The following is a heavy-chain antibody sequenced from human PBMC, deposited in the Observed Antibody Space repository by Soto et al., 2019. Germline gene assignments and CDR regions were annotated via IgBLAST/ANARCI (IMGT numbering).Heavy chain of an antibody. CDR2: IYYSGST. D-gene: IGHD5-12*01. J-gene: IGHJ5*02. CDR3: ARAGVATIYPGNNWFDP. CDR1: GGSISSGDYY. V-gene: IGHV4-30-4*01. Sequence: PSETLSITCTVSGGSISSGDYYWSWIRQPPGKGLEWIGYIYYSGSTYYNPSLKSRVTISVDTSKNQFSLNLSSVTAADTAMYYCARAGVATIYPGNNWFDPWGQGTRVTVSS.